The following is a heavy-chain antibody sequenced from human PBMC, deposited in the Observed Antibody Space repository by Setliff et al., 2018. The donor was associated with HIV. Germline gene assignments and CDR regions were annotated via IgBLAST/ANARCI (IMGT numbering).Heavy chain of an antibody. Sequence: GGSLRLSCAVSGLTISPYWMSWVRQAPGKGLEWVANINPDGTVKLYVDSVKGRFAISRDNAENSLSLQMNSLRVEDTAVYYCARDTTYYYGSGSHHWGQGTLVTVSS. J-gene: IGHJ4*02. V-gene: IGHV3-7*01. D-gene: IGHD3-10*01. CDR1: GLTISPYW. CDR2: INPDGTVK. CDR3: ARDTTYYYGSGSHH.